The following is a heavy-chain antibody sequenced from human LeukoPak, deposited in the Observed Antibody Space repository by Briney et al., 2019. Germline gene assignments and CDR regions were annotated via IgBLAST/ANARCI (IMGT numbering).Heavy chain of an antibody. CDR3: ARVSAITGATDALDF. J-gene: IGHJ3*01. D-gene: IGHD1-20*01. V-gene: IGHV3-72*01. CDR1: GFTFSDHF. CDR2: IRKKPNSYTT. Sequence: GGSLRLSCAASGFTFSDHFMDWVRQAPGKGLEWVGRIRKKPNSYTTVYAASVKGRFTISRDDSKNSLYLQMNSLEAEDTGVCYCARVSAITGATDALDFWGQGAMVTVSS.